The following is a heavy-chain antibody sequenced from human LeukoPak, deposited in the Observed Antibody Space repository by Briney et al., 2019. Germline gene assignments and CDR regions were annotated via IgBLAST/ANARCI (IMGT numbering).Heavy chain of an antibody. V-gene: IGHV4-30-2*01. Sequence: PSETLSLTCTVSGGSISSGGYYWSWIRQPPGKGLDWIGYIYHSGSTYYNPSLKSRVTISVDRSKNQFSLKLSSVTAADTAVYYCASLVCSSTSCEAAPFDYWGQGTLVTVSS. J-gene: IGHJ4*02. D-gene: IGHD2-2*01. CDR1: GGSISSGGYY. CDR3: ASLVCSSTSCEAAPFDY. CDR2: IYHSGST.